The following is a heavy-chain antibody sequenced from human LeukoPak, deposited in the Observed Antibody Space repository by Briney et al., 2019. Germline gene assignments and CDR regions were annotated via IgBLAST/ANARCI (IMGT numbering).Heavy chain of an antibody. Sequence: VKVSCKPSGYTFTSYGISWVRQAPGQGLEWMGWISAYNGNTNYAQKLQGRVTMTTDTSTSTAYMELRSLRSDDTAVYYCARDSRPQYYYDSSGYPDYWGQGTLVTVSS. D-gene: IGHD3-22*01. CDR2: ISAYNGNT. CDR1: GYTFTSYG. V-gene: IGHV1-18*01. J-gene: IGHJ4*02. CDR3: ARDSRPQYYYDSSGYPDY.